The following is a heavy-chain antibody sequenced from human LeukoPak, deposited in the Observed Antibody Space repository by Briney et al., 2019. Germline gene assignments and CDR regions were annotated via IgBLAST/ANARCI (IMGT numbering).Heavy chain of an antibody. D-gene: IGHD1-26*01. V-gene: IGHV3-11*04. CDR2: ITFSSKTI. Sequence: GGSLRLSCAASGFTFGDYYMSWIRQAPGKGLEWISYITFSSKTIYYADSVKGRFTITRDNAKKSLYLQMDSLRVEDTAVYYCARDHRVGAVEFASWGQGTLVTVSS. J-gene: IGHJ4*02. CDR1: GFTFGDYY. CDR3: ARDHRVGAVEFAS.